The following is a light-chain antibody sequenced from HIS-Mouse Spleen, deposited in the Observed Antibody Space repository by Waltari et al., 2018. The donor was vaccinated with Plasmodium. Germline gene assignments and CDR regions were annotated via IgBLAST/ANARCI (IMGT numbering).Light chain of an antibody. CDR2: DVS. V-gene: IGLV2-11*01. J-gene: IGLJ3*02. CDR1: RSDVGGFNF. Sequence: QSPLTQPRPVSGSPGQPVPTSCTGTRSDVGGFNFVPWYQQHPGKAPKLMIYDVSKRPSGVPDRFSGSKSGNTASLTISGLQAEDEADYYCCSYAGSYTWVFGGGTKLTVL. CDR3: CSYAGSYTWV.